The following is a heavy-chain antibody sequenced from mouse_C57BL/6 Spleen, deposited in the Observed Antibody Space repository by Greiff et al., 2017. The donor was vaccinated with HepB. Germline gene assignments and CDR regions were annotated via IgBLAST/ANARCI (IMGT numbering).Heavy chain of an antibody. J-gene: IGHJ4*01. Sequence: VQLQQSGAELVRPGASVKLSCTASGFNIKDDYMHWVKQRPEQGLEWIGWIDPENGDTEYASKFQGKATITADTSSNTAYLQLSSLTSEDTAVYYCTRYAPLYAMDYWGQGTSVTVSS. CDR3: TRYAPLYAMDY. V-gene: IGHV14-4*01. D-gene: IGHD1-1*01. CDR1: GFNIKDDY. CDR2: IDPENGDT.